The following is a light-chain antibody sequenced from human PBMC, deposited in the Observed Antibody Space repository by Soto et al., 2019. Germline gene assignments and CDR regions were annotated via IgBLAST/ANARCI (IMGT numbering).Light chain of an antibody. CDR2: GAS. Sequence: EIVLTQSPATLSLSPGERATLSCRASESVSSRYLAWYQQKRGQAPRLLLYGASYRDTGIPDRFSGSGSGTECTRAINRLEPEDSAVYYCQQYYSLPRTFGRGTKVDIK. J-gene: IGKJ1*01. CDR1: ESVSSRY. V-gene: IGKV3-20*01. CDR3: QQYYSLPRT.